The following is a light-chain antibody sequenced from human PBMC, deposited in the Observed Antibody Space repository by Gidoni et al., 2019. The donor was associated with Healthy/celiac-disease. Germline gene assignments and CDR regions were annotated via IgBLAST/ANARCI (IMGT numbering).Light chain of an antibody. CDR2: GAS. CDR1: QSVSSSY. CDR3: QQYGSSPRT. Sequence: EIVLTQSPGTLSLSPGERATLSCRASQSVSSSYLAWYQQKPGQAPRLLIYGASSRATGLPDRFSGSGSGTDFTLPISRLEPEDFAVYYCQQYGSSPRTFGQGTKLEIK. J-gene: IGKJ2*01. V-gene: IGKV3-20*01.